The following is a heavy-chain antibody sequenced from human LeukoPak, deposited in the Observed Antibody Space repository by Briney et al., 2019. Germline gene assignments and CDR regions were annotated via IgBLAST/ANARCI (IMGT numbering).Heavy chain of an antibody. CDR2: ISWNSGSI. CDR1: GLTFDDYA. V-gene: IGHV3-9*01. Sequence: PGGSLRLSCAASGLTFDDYAMHWVRQAPGKGLEWGSGISWNSGSIGYADSVKGRFTISRDKAKNSLYLQMNSLRAEDTALYYCAKDPGRKVTPGWVDYWGQGTLVTVSS. CDR3: AKDPGRKVTPGWVDY. J-gene: IGHJ4*02. D-gene: IGHD4-23*01.